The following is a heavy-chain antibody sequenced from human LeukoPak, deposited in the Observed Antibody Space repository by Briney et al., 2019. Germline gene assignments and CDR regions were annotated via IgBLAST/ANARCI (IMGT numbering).Heavy chain of an antibody. V-gene: IGHV4-39*07. J-gene: IGHJ4*02. CDR3: ARAVAARPFDY. CDR2: IYHSGST. CDR1: GGSISSTRYY. Sequence: PSETLSLTCTVSGGSISSTRYYWGWIRQPPGKGLEWIGSIYHSGSTYYNPSLKSRVTISVDTSKNQFSLKLSSVTAADTAVYYCARAVAARPFDYWGQGTLVTVSS. D-gene: IGHD6-6*01.